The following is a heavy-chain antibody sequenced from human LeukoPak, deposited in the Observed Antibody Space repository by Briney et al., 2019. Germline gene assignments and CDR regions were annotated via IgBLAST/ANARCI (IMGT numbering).Heavy chain of an antibody. D-gene: IGHD3-3*01. V-gene: IGHV4-34*01. CDR1: GGSFSGYY. Sequence: SETLSLTCAVYGGSFSGYYWSWIRQPPGKGLEWIGEINHSGSTNYNPSLKSRVTISVDTSKNQFSLKLSSVTAADTAVYYCASRIRFLEWLSPLGAFGIWGQGTMVTVSS. CDR2: INHSGST. CDR3: ASRIRFLEWLSPLGAFGI. J-gene: IGHJ3*02.